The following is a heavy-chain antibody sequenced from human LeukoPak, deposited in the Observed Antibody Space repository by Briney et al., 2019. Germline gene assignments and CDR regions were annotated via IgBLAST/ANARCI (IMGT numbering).Heavy chain of an antibody. V-gene: IGHV4-31*03. CDR1: GVSISSGGYY. D-gene: IGHD6-19*01. J-gene: IGHJ4*02. Sequence: PSETLSLTCTVSGVSISSGGYYWSWIRQHPGKGLEWIGYIYYSGSTYYNPSLKSRVTISVDTSKNQFSLKLSSVTAADTAVYYCAREVVAGYFDYWGQGTLVTVSS. CDR2: IYYSGST. CDR3: AREVVAGYFDY.